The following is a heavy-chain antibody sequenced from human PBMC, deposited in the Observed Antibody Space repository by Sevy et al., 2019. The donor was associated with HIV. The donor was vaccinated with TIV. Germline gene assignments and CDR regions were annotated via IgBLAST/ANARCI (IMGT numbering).Heavy chain of an antibody. Sequence: ASVKVSCKASGYTFTGYYMHWVRQAPGQGLEWMGWINPNSGGTNYAQKFQGWVTMTRDTSISTAYMEPSRLRSDDTAVYYCARGTVYYDFWSGYYLPNWFDPWGQGTLVTVSS. CDR2: INPNSGGT. CDR1: GYTFTGYY. J-gene: IGHJ5*02. D-gene: IGHD3-3*01. V-gene: IGHV1-2*04. CDR3: ARGTVYYDFWSGYYLPNWFDP.